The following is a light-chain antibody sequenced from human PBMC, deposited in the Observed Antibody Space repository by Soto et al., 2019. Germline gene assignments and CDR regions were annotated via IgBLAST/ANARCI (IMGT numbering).Light chain of an antibody. CDR3: QQRASWPPWT. V-gene: IGKV3-11*01. J-gene: IGKJ1*01. Sequence: EGLLTQSPATLSLSPGERATLSCRASQIISTNLAWYQQKPGQAPRLLIYDASKRATGIPDRFSGSGSGTHFTLTISSLEPEDFGVYYCQQRASWPPWTFGQGTKVEIK. CDR1: QIISTN. CDR2: DAS.